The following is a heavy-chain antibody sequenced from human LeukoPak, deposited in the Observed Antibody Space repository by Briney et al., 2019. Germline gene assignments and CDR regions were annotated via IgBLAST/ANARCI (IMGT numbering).Heavy chain of an antibody. CDR1: GGSISSGSYS. D-gene: IGHD3-16*01. V-gene: IGHV4-30-2*01. CDR3: ARGGGAPYYGMDV. Sequence: TLSLTCAVSGGSISSGSYSWSWIRQPPGKGLERTGYIYHSGSTYYNPSLKSRVTISVDRSKNQFSLNLSSVTAADTAVYYCARGGGAPYYGMDVWGRGTTVTVSS. CDR2: IYHSGST. J-gene: IGHJ6*02.